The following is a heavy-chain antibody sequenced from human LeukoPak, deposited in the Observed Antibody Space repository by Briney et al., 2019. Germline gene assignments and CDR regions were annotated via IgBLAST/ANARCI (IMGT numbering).Heavy chain of an antibody. V-gene: IGHV3-64*01. Sequence: QSGGSLRLSCAASGFTFSSYAMHWVRQAPGKGLEYVSAISSNGGSTYYANSVKGRFTISRDNSKNTLYLQMGSLRAEDMAVYYCARDPEKTLYYDILTGKGYFDYWGQGTLVTVSS. CDR2: ISSNGGST. CDR1: GFTFSSYA. CDR3: ARDPEKTLYYDILTGKGYFDY. D-gene: IGHD3-9*01. J-gene: IGHJ4*02.